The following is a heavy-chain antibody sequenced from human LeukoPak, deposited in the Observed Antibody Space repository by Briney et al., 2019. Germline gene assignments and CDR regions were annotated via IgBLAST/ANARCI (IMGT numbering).Heavy chain of an antibody. CDR3: ARSQLTGIAVAGINY. V-gene: IGHV3-30-3*01. Sequence: PGRSLRLSCAASGFTFSSYAMHWVRQAPGKGLEWVAVISYDGSNKYYADSVKGRFTISRDNSKNTQYLQMNSLRAEDTAVYYCARSQLTGIAVAGINYWGQGTLVTVSS. CDR1: GFTFSSYA. J-gene: IGHJ4*02. CDR2: ISYDGSNK. D-gene: IGHD6-19*01.